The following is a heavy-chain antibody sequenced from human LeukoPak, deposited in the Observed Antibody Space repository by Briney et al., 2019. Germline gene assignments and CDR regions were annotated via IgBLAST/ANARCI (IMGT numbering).Heavy chain of an antibody. Sequence: QPGGSLRLSCAASGFTFSSYWMSWVRQAPGKGLEWVANIKQDGSEKYYVDSVKGRFTISRDNAKNSLYLQMNSLRAEDTAVYYCARDPRGSGSYYVSAFDIWGQGTMVTVSS. J-gene: IGHJ3*02. CDR1: GFTFSSYW. D-gene: IGHD1-26*01. CDR2: IKQDGSEK. V-gene: IGHV3-7*01. CDR3: ARDPRGSGSYYVSAFDI.